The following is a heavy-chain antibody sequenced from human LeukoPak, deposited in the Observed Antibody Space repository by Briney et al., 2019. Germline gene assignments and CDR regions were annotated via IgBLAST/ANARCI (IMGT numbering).Heavy chain of an antibody. D-gene: IGHD5-18*01. V-gene: IGHV3-23*01. Sequence: GGSLRLSCAASGFTFSNYAVSWVRQAPGKGLEWVSAISGRGDNTYYADSVRGRFTISRDNSKNTLYLQMNSLRAEDTAVYYCAKTGYSYGHWGQGTLVTVSS. CDR3: AKTGYSYGH. CDR2: ISGRGDNT. J-gene: IGHJ4*02. CDR1: GFTFSNYA.